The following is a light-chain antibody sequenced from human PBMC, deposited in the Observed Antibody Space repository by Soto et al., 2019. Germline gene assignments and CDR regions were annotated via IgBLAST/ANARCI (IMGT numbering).Light chain of an antibody. CDR1: SSDVGGYNY. CDR3: SSYAVNHSFGV. CDR2: EVT. Sequence: QSALTQPPSASGSPGQSVTISCTGTSSDVGGYNYVSWYQQHPGKAPKLMIYEVTKRPSGVPDRFSGSKSGNTASLTVSGLQAEDEADYYCSSYAVNHSFGVVGGGTKVTVL. V-gene: IGLV2-8*01. J-gene: IGLJ3*02.